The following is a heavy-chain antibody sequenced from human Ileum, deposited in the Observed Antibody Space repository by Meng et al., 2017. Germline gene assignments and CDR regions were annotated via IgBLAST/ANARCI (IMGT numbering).Heavy chain of an antibody. CDR1: GDSIRNGNW. V-gene: IGHV4-4*02. D-gene: IGHD1-14*01. CDR2: IYESGTT. Sequence: QLQESGPGLVTPSETLSLSCAVSGDSIRNGNWWSWVRQPPGKGLEWIGEIYESGTTNYNPSLKSRVTISVDKSKNEFSLKLSSVTAADTALYYCARVSYNKGSPKFDSWGQGTLVTVSS. CDR3: ARVSYNKGSPKFDS. J-gene: IGHJ4*02.